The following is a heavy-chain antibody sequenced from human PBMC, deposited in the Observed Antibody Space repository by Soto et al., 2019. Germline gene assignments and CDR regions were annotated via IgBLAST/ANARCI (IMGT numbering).Heavy chain of an antibody. D-gene: IGHD4-17*01. CDR1: GFTFSNFA. V-gene: IGHV3-30-3*01. CDR2: TSYDGNNK. CDR3: AGVFYGGNSVNNY. Sequence: GGSLRLSCAGSGFTFSNFAMSWVRQAPGKGLEWVAATSYDGNNKYYADSVKGRFIISRDNSKNTLDLQMNTLRAEDTAVYFCAGVFYGGNSVNNYWGQGTPVTVST. J-gene: IGHJ4*02.